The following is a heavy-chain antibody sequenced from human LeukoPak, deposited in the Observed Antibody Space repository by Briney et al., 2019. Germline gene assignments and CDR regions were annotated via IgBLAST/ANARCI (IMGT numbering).Heavy chain of an antibody. CDR3: ASGSSGYYDAFDI. J-gene: IGHJ3*02. D-gene: IGHD3-22*01. CDR1: GGSFSGYY. CDR2: INHSGST. Sequence: SETLSLTCAVYGGSFSGYYWSWIRQPPGKGLEWIGEINHSGSTNYNPSLKSRVTISVDTSKNQFSLKLSSVTAADTAVYYCASGSSGYYDAFDIWGQGTMVTVSS. V-gene: IGHV4-34*01.